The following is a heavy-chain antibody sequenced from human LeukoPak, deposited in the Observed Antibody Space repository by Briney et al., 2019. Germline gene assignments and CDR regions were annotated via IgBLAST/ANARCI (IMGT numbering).Heavy chain of an antibody. Sequence: GGSLRLSCAASRFTFSSYGMHWLRQAPGKGLEWVAFIRYDGSNKYYADSVKGRFTISRDNSKNTLYLQMNSLRAEDTAVYYCAKGDQWLARAAEYFQHWGQGTLVTVSS. D-gene: IGHD6-19*01. V-gene: IGHV3-30*02. CDR1: RFTFSSYG. CDR2: IRYDGSNK. CDR3: AKGDQWLARAAEYFQH. J-gene: IGHJ1*01.